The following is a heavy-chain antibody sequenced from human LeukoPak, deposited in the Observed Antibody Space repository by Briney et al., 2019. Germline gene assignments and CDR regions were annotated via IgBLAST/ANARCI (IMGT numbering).Heavy chain of an antibody. Sequence: TGGSLRLSCAASGFTFSSYAMSWVRQAPGKGLEWVSAISGSGGSTYYADSVKGRFTISRDNSKNTLYLQMNSLRAEDTAVYYCAKADGSGSYYPYDNWFDPWGQGTLVTVSS. CDR2: ISGSGGST. CDR3: AKADGSGSYYPYDNWFDP. V-gene: IGHV3-23*01. J-gene: IGHJ5*02. D-gene: IGHD3-10*01. CDR1: GFTFSSYA.